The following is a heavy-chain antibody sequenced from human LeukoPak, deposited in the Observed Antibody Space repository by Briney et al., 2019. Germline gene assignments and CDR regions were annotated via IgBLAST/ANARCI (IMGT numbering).Heavy chain of an antibody. D-gene: IGHD5-12*01. CDR1: GGSISSYY. Sequence: SETLSLTCTVSGGSISSYYWSWIRQPPGKGLEWIGYIYYSGSTNYNPSLKSRVTISVDTSKNQFSLTLSSVTAADTAVYYCARESYSGYDCWGQGTLVTVSS. J-gene: IGHJ4*02. CDR2: IYYSGST. CDR3: ARESYSGYDC. V-gene: IGHV4-59*01.